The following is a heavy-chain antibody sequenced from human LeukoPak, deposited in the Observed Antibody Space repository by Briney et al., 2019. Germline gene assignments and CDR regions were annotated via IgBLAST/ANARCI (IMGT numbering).Heavy chain of an antibody. D-gene: IGHD2-15*01. V-gene: IGHV3-30*02. Sequence: GGSLRLSCAASGFTFSSYGMHWVRQAPGKGLEWVAFIRYDGSNKYYTDSVKGRFTISRDNSRNTLYLQMNSLRAEDTAVYYCARGYCSGGSCYRPLPLGYWGQGTLVTVSS. CDR1: GFTFSSYG. CDR2: IRYDGSNK. CDR3: ARGYCSGGSCYRPLPLGY. J-gene: IGHJ4*02.